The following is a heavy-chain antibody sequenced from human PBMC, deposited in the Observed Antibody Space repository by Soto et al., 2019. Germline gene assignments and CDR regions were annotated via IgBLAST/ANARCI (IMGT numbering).Heavy chain of an antibody. V-gene: IGHV1-18*01. CDR2: ISAYNGNT. CDR1: GYIFTSYG. Sequence: QVQLVQSGAEVKKPGASVKVSCKASGYIFTSYGISWVRQAPGQGLEWMGWISAYNGNTNYAQKLQGRVTMTTDTSTSAAYMELRSLRSDDTAVYYCARVIGYCSSTSCYANWFDPWGQGTLVTVSS. J-gene: IGHJ5*02. CDR3: ARVIGYCSSTSCYANWFDP. D-gene: IGHD2-2*01.